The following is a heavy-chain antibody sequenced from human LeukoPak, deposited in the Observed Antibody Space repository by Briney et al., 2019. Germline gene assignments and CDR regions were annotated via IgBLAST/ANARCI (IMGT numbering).Heavy chain of an antibody. V-gene: IGHV1-2*02. J-gene: IGHJ4*02. Sequence: GASVKVSCKASGYIFTDYHMHWVRQTPGQGLEWVGWINPNSGDTNYPQKFQGRVTMTRATSISTAYMEPSRPRSDDTAVYYCATGAYTYYTEYWGQGTVVAVSS. D-gene: IGHD1-26*01. CDR2: INPNSGDT. CDR3: ATGAYTYYTEY. CDR1: GYIFTDYH.